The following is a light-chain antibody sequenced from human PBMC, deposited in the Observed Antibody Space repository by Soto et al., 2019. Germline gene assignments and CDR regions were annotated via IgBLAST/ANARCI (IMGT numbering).Light chain of an antibody. CDR1: SSDVGGYKY. V-gene: IGLV2-14*01. J-gene: IGLJ1*01. CDR3: SSYTSSSSYV. CDR2: DVT. Sequence: QSVLTQPASVSGSPGQSITISCTVTSSDVGGYKYVSWYQQHPDKAPKLIIYDVTKRPSGIFNCFSGSKSCNPASLTISGLPAEDEADYYCSSYTSSSSYVFGTGTKLTVL.